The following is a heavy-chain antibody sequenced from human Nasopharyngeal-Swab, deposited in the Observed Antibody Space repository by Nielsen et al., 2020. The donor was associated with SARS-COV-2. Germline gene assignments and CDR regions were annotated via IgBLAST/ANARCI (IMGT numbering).Heavy chain of an antibody. CDR3: ARWSSSSIKFDY. Sequence: SETLSLTCTVSGGSMSSFPFDSYWAWLRQPPGMGLEWIGSMYHSGATSTNPSLTSRVTLSVDTSTNKFSLNLSSVTAADTAVYYCARWSSSSIKFDYWGQGTLVSVSS. D-gene: IGHD3-3*01. J-gene: IGHJ4*02. CDR2: MYHSGAT. V-gene: IGHV4-39*01. CDR1: GGSMSSFPFDSY.